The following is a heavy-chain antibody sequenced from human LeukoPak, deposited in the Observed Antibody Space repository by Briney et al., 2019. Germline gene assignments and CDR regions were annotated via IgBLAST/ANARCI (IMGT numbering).Heavy chain of an antibody. J-gene: IGHJ4*02. V-gene: IGHV4-61*01. CDR3: ARGGDIVVVPAAMGAHFDY. CDR1: GGSISSGSYY. CDR2: IYYSGST. D-gene: IGHD2-2*01. Sequence: NPSETLSLTCTVSGGSISSGSYYWSWIRQPPGKGLEWIGYIYYSGSTNYNPSLKSRVTISVDTSKNQFSLKLSSVTAADTAVYYCARGGDIVVVPAAMGAHFDYWGQGTLVTVSS.